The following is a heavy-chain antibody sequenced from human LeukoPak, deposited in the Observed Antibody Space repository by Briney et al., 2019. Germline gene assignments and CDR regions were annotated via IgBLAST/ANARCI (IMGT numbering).Heavy chain of an antibody. CDR1: GFTFSSYG. CDR2: IWYDGSNK. CDR3: ARDPFPTFSSIAARPDYYYYMDV. J-gene: IGHJ6*03. V-gene: IGHV3-33*01. D-gene: IGHD6-6*01. Sequence: GGSLRLSCAASGFTFSSYGMHWVRQAPGKGLEWVAVIWYDGSNKYYADSVKGRFTISRDNSKNTLYLQMNSLRAEDTAVYYCARDPFPTFSSIAARPDYYYYMDVWGKGTTVTVSS.